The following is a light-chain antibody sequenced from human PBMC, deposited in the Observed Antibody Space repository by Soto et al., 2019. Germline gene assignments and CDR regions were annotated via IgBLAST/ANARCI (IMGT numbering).Light chain of an antibody. J-gene: IGKJ1*01. V-gene: IGKV3D-20*02. CDR1: QGVSRGY. CDR3: QQRSNWPWT. CDR2: GVS. Sequence: EIVLTQSPGTLSLSPGERATLSCRASQGVSRGYLAWYHQKPGRAPRLLIYGVSSRATGISERFSGSGSGTDFTLTISRLEPEDFGIYYCQQRSNWPWTFGQGTKVEIK.